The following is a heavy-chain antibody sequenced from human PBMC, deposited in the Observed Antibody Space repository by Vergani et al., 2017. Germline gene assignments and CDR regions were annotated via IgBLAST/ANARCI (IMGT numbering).Heavy chain of an antibody. V-gene: IGHV4-34*10. CDR3: ARWKATGTIDY. J-gene: IGHJ4*02. Sequence: QVQLQESGPGLVKPSETLSLTCAVYGGSFSGYYWSWIRQPPGKGLEWIGEINHSGSTNYNPSLKSRVTISVDTSKNQFSLKLSSVTAADTAVYYCARWKATGTIDYWGQGTLVTVSS. CDR2: INHSGST. CDR1: GGSFSGYY. D-gene: IGHD1-1*01.